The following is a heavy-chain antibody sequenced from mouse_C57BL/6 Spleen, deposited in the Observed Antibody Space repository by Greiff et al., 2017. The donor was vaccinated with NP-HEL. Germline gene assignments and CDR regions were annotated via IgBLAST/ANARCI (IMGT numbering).Heavy chain of an antibody. CDR2: INYDGSST. V-gene: IGHV5-16*01. CDR1: GFTFSDYY. J-gene: IGHJ4*01. D-gene: IGHD2-2*01. Sequence: EVQLVESEGGLVQPGSSMKLSCTASGFTFSDYYMAWVRQVPEKGLEWVANINYDGSSTYYLDSLKSRFIISRDNAKNILYLQMSSLKSEDTATYYCARVGYDGGAMDYWGQGTSVTVSS. CDR3: ARVGYDGGAMDY.